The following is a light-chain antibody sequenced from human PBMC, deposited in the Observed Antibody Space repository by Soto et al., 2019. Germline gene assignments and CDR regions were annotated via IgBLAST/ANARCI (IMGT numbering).Light chain of an antibody. Sequence: EIVLTQSPGTLSLSPGERATLSCRASQSVSSSYLAWYQQKPGQAPRLLIYGASSRATGIPGRFSGSGSGTDFTLTISRLEPEDFAVYYCQQYGSSPRTFGQGTKLEIK. V-gene: IGKV3-20*01. CDR3: QQYGSSPRT. J-gene: IGKJ2*01. CDR2: GAS. CDR1: QSVSSSY.